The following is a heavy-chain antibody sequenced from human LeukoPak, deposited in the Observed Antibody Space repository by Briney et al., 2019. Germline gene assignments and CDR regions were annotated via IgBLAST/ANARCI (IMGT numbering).Heavy chain of an antibody. CDR2: ISYDGSNK. Sequence: PGRSLRLSCAASGFTFSSLAMHWVRQAPGKGLEWVAIISYDGSNKLYADSVKGRFAISRDNSKNTLYLQMNSLRADDTAVYYCARDLPLRYYDISGYLDYWGQGTLVTVSS. J-gene: IGHJ4*02. V-gene: IGHV3-30*09. CDR1: GFTFSSLA. D-gene: IGHD3-22*01. CDR3: ARDLPLRYYDISGYLDY.